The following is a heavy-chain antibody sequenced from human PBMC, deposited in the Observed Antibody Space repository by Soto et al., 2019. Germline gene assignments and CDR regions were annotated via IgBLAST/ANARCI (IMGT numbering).Heavy chain of an antibody. CDR3: TTDQVLVVKDLVY. Sequence: GGSLRLSCEASGFTFSGYGMHWVRQAPGKGLEWVAVISYYGTNEYYEDSVKGRFTISRDNSKNTRYLQMNSLKTEDTAVYYCTTDQVLVVKDLVYWGQGTLVTVSS. D-gene: IGHD3-16*02. V-gene: IGHV3-30*03. CDR1: GFTFSGYG. CDR2: ISYYGTNE. J-gene: IGHJ4*02.